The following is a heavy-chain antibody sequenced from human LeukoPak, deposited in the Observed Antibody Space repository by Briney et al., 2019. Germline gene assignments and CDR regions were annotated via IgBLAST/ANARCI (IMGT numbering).Heavy chain of an antibody. D-gene: IGHD2-2*01. J-gene: IGHJ6*04. Sequence: PSETLSLTCTVSGGSISNGDYYWGWTRQPPGKGLEWIGEINHSGSTNYNPSLKSRVTISVDTSKNQFSLKLRSVTAADTAVYYCARAYKGYCNSSSCLSMDVWGKGTTVTVSS. CDR1: GGSISNGDYY. CDR2: INHSGST. V-gene: IGHV4-39*07. CDR3: ARAYKGYCNSSSCLSMDV.